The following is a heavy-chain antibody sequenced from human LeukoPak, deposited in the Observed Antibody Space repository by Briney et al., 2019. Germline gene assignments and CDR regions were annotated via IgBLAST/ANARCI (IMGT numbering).Heavy chain of an antibody. Sequence: ASVKVSCKASGYNFSSYYMHWVRQAPGQGLEWMGIINPSGGSTSYAQKFQGRVTMTRDMSTRTVYMEPSSLRSEDTAVYYCARQTYCSSTSCYFYYYYMDVWGKGTTVTVSS. D-gene: IGHD2-2*01. CDR2: INPSGGST. V-gene: IGHV1-46*01. J-gene: IGHJ6*03. CDR1: GYNFSSYY. CDR3: ARQTYCSSTSCYFYYYYMDV.